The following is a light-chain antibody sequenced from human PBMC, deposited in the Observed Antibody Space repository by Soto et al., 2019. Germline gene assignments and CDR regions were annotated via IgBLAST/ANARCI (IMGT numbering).Light chain of an antibody. CDR1: QSLSGN. CDR3: QQHNQWPIT. J-gene: IGKJ5*01. CDR2: RAS. Sequence: EIVMTQSPATLAGSPGETVTLSCRASQSLSGNLAWYQQKPGQAPRLLIFRASTRATGVPARFSGSGSETEFTLTINSLQSEDSAVYYCQQHNQWPITFGQGTRLEIK. V-gene: IGKV3-15*01.